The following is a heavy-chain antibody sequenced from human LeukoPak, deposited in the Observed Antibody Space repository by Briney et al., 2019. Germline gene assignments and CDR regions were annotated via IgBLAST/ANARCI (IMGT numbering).Heavy chain of an antibody. CDR2: IYSSGST. CDR1: GGSISNYF. CDR3: ARRPTGDPKFDY. Sequence: SETLPLTCSVSGGSISNYFWTWIRQPPGKGLEWIGYIYSSGSTYYNPSLKSRVTISVDTSKNRFSLKLSTVTAADTAVYYCARRPTGDPKFDYWGQGTLVTVSS. V-gene: IGHV4-59*08. J-gene: IGHJ4*02. D-gene: IGHD7-27*01.